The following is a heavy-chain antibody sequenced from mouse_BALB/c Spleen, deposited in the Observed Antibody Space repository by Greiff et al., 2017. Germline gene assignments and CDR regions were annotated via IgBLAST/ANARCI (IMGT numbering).Heavy chain of an antibody. V-gene: IGHV1-69*02. CDR3: TRGNYGVSDY. J-gene: IGHJ2*01. CDR1: GYTFTSYW. D-gene: IGHD2-1*01. CDR2: IYPSDSYT. Sequence: QVQLLQPGAELVRPGASVKLSCKASGYTFTSYWINWVKQRPGQGLEWIGNIYPSDSYTNYNQKFKDKATLTVDKSSSTAYMQLSSPTSEDSAVYYCTRGNYGVSDYWGQGTTLTVSS.